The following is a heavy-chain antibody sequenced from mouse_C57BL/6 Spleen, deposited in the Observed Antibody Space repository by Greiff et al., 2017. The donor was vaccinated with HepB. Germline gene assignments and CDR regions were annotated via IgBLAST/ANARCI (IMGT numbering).Heavy chain of an antibody. CDR1: GSSLSTFGMG. V-gene: IGHV8-8*01. D-gene: IGHD2-5*01. Sequence: QVTLKESGPGILQPSQTLSLTCSFSGSSLSTFGMGVGWIRQPSGKGLEWLAHIWWDDDKYYNPALKSRLTISKYTSKNQVFLKIANVDTADTATYYCARSLYYSNYVRFFAYWGQGTLVTVSA. CDR3: ARSLYYSNYVRFFAY. CDR2: IWWDDDK. J-gene: IGHJ3*01.